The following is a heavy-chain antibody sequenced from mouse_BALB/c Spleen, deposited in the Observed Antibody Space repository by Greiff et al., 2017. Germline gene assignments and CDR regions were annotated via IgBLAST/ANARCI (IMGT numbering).Heavy chain of an antibody. Sequence: QVQLKQSGAELMKPGASVKISCKATGYTFSSYWIEWVKQRPGHGLEWIGEILPGSGSTNYNEKFKGKATFTADTSSNTAYMQLSSLTSEDSAVYYCARKLYDYSWYYAMDYWGQGTSVTVSS. J-gene: IGHJ4*01. CDR2: ILPGSGST. CDR1: GYTFSSYW. V-gene: IGHV1-9*01. CDR3: ARKLYDYSWYYAMDY. D-gene: IGHD2-4*01.